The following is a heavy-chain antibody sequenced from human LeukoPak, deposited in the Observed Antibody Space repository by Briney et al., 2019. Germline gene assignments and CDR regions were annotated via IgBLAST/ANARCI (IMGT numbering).Heavy chain of an antibody. J-gene: IGHJ3*02. Sequence: NASETLSLTCTVSGGSISSYYWSWIRQPPGKGLEWIGYIYYSGSTYYNPSLKSRVTISVDTSKNQFSLKLSSVTAADTAVYYCARGGYYFDAFDIWGQGTMVTVSS. CDR3: ARGGYYFDAFDI. V-gene: IGHV4-59*12. CDR1: GGSISSYY. CDR2: IYYSGST. D-gene: IGHD3-22*01.